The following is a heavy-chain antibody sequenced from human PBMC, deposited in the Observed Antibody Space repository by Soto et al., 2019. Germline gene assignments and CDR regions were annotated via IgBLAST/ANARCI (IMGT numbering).Heavy chain of an antibody. CDR1: GGSFSGYY. V-gene: IGHV4-34*01. D-gene: IGHD3-10*01. Sequence: QVQLQQWGAGLLKPSETLSLTCAVYGGSFSGYYWSWIRRPPGKGLEWIGEINHSGSTNYNPSLKSRVTISVDTSKNQFSLKLSSVTAADTAVYYCARVDYGSGSYLNYWGQGTLVTVSS. CDR3: ARVDYGSGSYLNY. J-gene: IGHJ4*02. CDR2: INHSGST.